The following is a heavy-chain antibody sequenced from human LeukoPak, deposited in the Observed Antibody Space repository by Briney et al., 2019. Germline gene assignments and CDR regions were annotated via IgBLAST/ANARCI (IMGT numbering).Heavy chain of an antibody. V-gene: IGHV3-30*02. CDR3: VSHPRGYGIFHI. CDR1: GFTFSRYV. J-gene: IGHJ3*02. D-gene: IGHD5-12*01. Sequence: PGGSLRLSCAASGFTFSRYVMHWVRQAPGKGLEWVAFIRYDGTNKYYADSVTGRFTISRDISTNTLYLQMNSLRADDTAVYYCVSHPRGYGIFHIWGQGTMLTVSS. CDR2: IRYDGTNK.